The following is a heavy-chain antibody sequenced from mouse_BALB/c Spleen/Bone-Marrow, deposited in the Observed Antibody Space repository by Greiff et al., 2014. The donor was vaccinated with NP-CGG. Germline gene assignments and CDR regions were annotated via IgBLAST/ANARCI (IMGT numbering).Heavy chain of an antibody. CDR1: GYTFTSYW. Sequence: VQLQQSGAELVRPGASVKLSCKASGYTFTSYWINWVKQRPGQGLEWIGNIYPSDSYTNYNQKFKDKATLTVDESSSTAYMQLSSPTSEDSAVYYCTREGYYGSSYVDYWGQGTTLTVSS. V-gene: IGHV1-69*02. CDR2: IYPSDSYT. CDR3: TREGYYGSSYVDY. J-gene: IGHJ2*01. D-gene: IGHD1-1*01.